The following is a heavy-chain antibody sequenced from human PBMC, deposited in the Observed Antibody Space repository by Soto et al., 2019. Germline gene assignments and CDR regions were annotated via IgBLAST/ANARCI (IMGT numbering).Heavy chain of an antibody. V-gene: IGHV3-30*18. Sequence: QPGGSLRLSCAASGFTFSSYGMHWVRQAPGKGLEWVAVISYDGSNKYYADSVKGRFTISRDNSKNTLYLQMNSLRAEDTAVYYCAKSEGGYSGYDVYYYYYYGMDVWGQGTTVTVSS. CDR1: GFTFSSYG. CDR3: AKSEGGYSGYDVYYYYYYGMDV. CDR2: ISYDGSNK. D-gene: IGHD5-12*01. J-gene: IGHJ6*02.